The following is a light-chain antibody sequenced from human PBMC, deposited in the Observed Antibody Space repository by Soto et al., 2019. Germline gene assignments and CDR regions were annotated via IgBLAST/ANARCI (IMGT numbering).Light chain of an antibody. J-gene: IGLJ3*02. CDR1: STNIGAGYD. V-gene: IGLV1-40*01. CDR2: DNT. CDR3: QSYDSSLSTWV. Sequence: QSVLTQPPSVSGAPGQRVTISCTGSSTNIGAGYDVHWYQQLPGTAPKLLIYDNTDRPLVVPDRFSGSKSGTSASLAITGLQAEDEADYYCQSYDSSLSTWVFGGGTKLTVL.